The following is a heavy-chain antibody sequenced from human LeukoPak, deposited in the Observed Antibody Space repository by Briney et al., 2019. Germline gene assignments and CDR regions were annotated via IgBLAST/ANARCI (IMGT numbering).Heavy chain of an antibody. CDR3: AKEIDIVVVPTATGDY. CDR1: GFTFSSYA. Sequence: PGGSLRLSCAASGFTFSSYAMHWVRQAPGKGLEWVAVISYDGSNKYYADSVKGRFTISRDNSKNTLYLRMNSLRAEDTAVYYCAKEIDIVVVPTATGDYWGQGTLVTVSS. D-gene: IGHD2-2*01. V-gene: IGHV3-30*04. CDR2: ISYDGSNK. J-gene: IGHJ4*02.